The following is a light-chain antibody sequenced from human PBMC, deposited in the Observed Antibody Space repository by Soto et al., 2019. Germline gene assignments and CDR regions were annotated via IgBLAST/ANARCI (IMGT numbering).Light chain of an antibody. CDR3: HHYGYGADT. J-gene: IGKJ2*01. V-gene: IGKV3-20*01. Sequence: LVLRQSPGTLSLSPGERATLSCRASESVRNNSLAWYQQQPGQAPRLLIFGASSRATGIPDRFTGRGSGADFSLTISRLEPEDFAVYFCHHYGYGADTFGQGTKLEIK. CDR1: ESVRNNS. CDR2: GAS.